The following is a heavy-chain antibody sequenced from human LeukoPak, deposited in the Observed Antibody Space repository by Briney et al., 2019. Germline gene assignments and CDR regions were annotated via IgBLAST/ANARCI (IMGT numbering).Heavy chain of an antibody. CDR1: GYTFTSYG. V-gene: IGHV1-18*01. CDR2: ISTYNGNT. J-gene: IGHJ4*02. D-gene: IGHD3-22*01. CDR3: ARGHRTAAYESSGSDY. Sequence: GASVKVSYKASGYTFTSYGISWVRQAPGQGLEWMGWISTYNGNTNYAQKLQGRVTMTTDTSTSTAYMELRSLRSDDTAVYYCARGHRTAAYESSGSDYWGQGTLVTVSS.